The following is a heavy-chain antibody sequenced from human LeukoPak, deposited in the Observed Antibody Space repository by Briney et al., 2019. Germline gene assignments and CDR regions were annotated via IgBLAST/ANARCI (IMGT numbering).Heavy chain of an antibody. CDR3: VKPEYSSGWYAVY. D-gene: IGHD6-19*01. V-gene: IGHV3-64D*09. J-gene: IGHJ4*02. CDR2: ISSNGGTT. CDR1: GFTFSSYA. Sequence: GGSLRLSCAASGFTFSSYAMSWVRQAPGKGLEWVSAISSNGGTTYYADSVKGRFTISRDNSKNTLYLQMSSLRAEDTALYYCVKPEYSSGWYAVYWGQGTLVTVSS.